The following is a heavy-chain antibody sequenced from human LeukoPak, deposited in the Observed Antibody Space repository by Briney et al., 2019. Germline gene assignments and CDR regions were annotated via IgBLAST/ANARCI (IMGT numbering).Heavy chain of an antibody. J-gene: IGHJ5*02. Sequence: PGGSLRLSCAASGFTFSDYYMSWIRQAPGKGLEWVSYISSSGSTIYYADSVKGRFTISRDNAKNSLYLQMNSLRAEDTAVYYCARGAIIVVPAAIINRAPPTFDPWGQGTLVTVSS. CDR3: ARGAIIVVPAAIINRAPPTFDP. CDR2: ISSSGSTI. D-gene: IGHD2-2*02. V-gene: IGHV3-11*01. CDR1: GFTFSDYY.